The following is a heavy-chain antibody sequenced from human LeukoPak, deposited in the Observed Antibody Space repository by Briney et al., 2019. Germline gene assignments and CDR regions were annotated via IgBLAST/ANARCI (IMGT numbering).Heavy chain of an antibody. CDR1: GFGFSNYA. D-gene: IGHD3-10*01. CDR2: ISYDGSNK. Sequence: GGSLRLSCAASGFGFSNYAMHWVRQAPGKGLEWVAVISYDGSNKYYGDSVKGRFTVSRDNSKNTLYLQMNSLRAEDTAVYYCAKNWDYYGSGSYYFDYWGQGTLVTVSS. J-gene: IGHJ4*02. V-gene: IGHV3-30*18. CDR3: AKNWDYYGSGSYYFDY.